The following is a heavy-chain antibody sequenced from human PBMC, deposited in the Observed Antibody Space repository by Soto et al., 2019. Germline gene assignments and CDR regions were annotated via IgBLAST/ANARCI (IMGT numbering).Heavy chain of an antibody. CDR2: IYYIGNT. D-gene: IGHD1-1*01. CDR3: ARYKRWFDP. V-gene: IGHV4-39*07. CDR1: NGSISSRSSY. Sequence: SETLSLTCTVSNGSISSRSSYWGWIRQTPGKGLEWIGSIYYIGNTYYNPSLKSRVTISVDTSKNQFSLKLSSVTAADTAVYYCARYKRWFDPWGQGTLVTVSS. J-gene: IGHJ5*02.